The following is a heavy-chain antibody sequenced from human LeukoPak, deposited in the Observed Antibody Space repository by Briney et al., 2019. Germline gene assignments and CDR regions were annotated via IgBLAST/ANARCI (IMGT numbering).Heavy chain of an antibody. Sequence: SETLSLTCAVYGGSFSGYYWSWIRQPPGKGLEWIGEINHSGSTNYNPSLKSRVTIAVDTTKNQFSLKLSSVTAADTAVYYCARGRNSGWYVFRRESDYWGQGTLVTVSS. V-gene: IGHV4-34*01. J-gene: IGHJ4*02. CDR3: ARGRNSGWYVFRRESDY. CDR1: GGSFSGYY. D-gene: IGHD6-19*01. CDR2: INHSGST.